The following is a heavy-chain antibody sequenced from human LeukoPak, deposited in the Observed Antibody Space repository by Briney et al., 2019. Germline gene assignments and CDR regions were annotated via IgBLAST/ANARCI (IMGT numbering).Heavy chain of an antibody. J-gene: IGHJ3*02. CDR2: IYTSGST. D-gene: IGHD2-8*02. CDR3: ARDRVLNGIARRDAFDI. V-gene: IGHV4-61*02. CDR1: GGSISSSSYY. Sequence: SETLSLTCTVSGGSISSSSYYWSWLRQPAGKGLEWIGRIYTSGSTNYNPSLKSRVTMSVDTSKNQFSLKLSSVTAADTAVYYCARDRVLNGIARRDAFDIWGQGTMVTVSS.